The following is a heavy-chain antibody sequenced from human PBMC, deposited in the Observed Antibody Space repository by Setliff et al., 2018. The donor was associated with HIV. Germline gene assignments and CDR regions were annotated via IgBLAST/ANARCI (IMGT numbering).Heavy chain of an antibody. D-gene: IGHD3-10*01. Sequence: GESLKISCAASGLTFSTHSMNWVRQAPGKGLEWVSYISGSSSPIYYADSVKGRFTISRDNAKNSLYLQMNSLTAEDTAVYYCASETGARRGWFGYWGQGTLVTVSS. V-gene: IGHV3-48*04. CDR3: ASETGARRGWFGY. J-gene: IGHJ5*01. CDR1: GLTFSTHS. CDR2: ISGSSSPI.